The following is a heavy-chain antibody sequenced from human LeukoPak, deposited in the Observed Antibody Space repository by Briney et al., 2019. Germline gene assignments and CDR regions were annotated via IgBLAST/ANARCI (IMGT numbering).Heavy chain of an antibody. V-gene: IGHV1-2*04. CDR1: GYTFTGYY. CDR3: ARGTSGSYYVDY. D-gene: IGHD1-26*01. CDR2: INPNSGGT. J-gene: IGHJ4*02. Sequence: ASVKVSCKASGYTFTGYYMHWVRQAPGQGLEWMGWINPNSGGTNYAQKFQGWVTMTRDTSISTTYMELSRLRSDDTAVYYCARGTSGSYYVDYWGQGTLVTVSS.